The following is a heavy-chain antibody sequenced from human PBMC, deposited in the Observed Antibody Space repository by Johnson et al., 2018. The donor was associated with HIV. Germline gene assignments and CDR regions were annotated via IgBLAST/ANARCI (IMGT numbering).Heavy chain of an antibody. Sequence: QVQLVESGGGVVQPGGSLRLSCAASGFTFSSYGMHWVRQAPGKGLEWVAFIRYDGSIKYFADSVKGRFTISRDNSKKMLFLQMNSLRAEDTAVYYCARDICANCRLDAFDIWGQGTMVTVSS. D-gene: IGHD1-1*01. CDR3: ARDICANCRLDAFDI. CDR1: GFTFSSYG. CDR2: IRYDGSIK. V-gene: IGHV3-30*02. J-gene: IGHJ3*02.